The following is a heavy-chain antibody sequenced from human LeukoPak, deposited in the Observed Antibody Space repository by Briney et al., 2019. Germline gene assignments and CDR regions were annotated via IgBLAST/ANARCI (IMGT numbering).Heavy chain of an antibody. CDR1: GFVFREND. Sequence: GGSLRLSCAASGFVFRENDMNWVRQAPGKGLEWVSGIRGYDGYTDYADSVRGRFTISRDNSRDTLFLEMNNLRIEDTAIYYCAKNFSMMVFWGPGTQVTVSS. V-gene: IGHV3-23*01. CDR3: AKNFSMMVF. CDR2: IRGYDGYT. D-gene: IGHD3-22*01. J-gene: IGHJ4*02.